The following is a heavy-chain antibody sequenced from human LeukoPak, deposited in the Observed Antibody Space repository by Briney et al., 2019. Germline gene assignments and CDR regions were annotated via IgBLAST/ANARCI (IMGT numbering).Heavy chain of an antibody. CDR3: AHITYYYDSSGYYYPGY. CDR2: IYWYDDK. J-gene: IGHJ4*02. CDR1: GFSRSPSGAG. D-gene: IGHD3-22*01. V-gene: IGHV2-5*01. Sequence: SGPTLMKPGQTLTLTCTFSGFSRSPSGAGVGWIRHPTGKALEWLALIYWYDDKRYSPALTSRLTITKDTSKTQVVLTMTNMDPVDTATYYCAHITYYYDSSGYYYPGYWGQGTLVTVSS.